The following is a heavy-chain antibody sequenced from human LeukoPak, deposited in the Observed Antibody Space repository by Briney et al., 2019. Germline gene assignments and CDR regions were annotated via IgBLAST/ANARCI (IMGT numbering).Heavy chain of an antibody. V-gene: IGHV3-30*02. D-gene: IGHD6-19*01. CDR1: GLSFRNYA. J-gene: IGHJ4*02. Sequence: GGSLRLSCAASGLSFRNYAMHWVRQAPGKGLEWVAFIRYDGGEIYYADSVKGRFTISRDNSKNTLYLQIDSLRAEDTAVYYCAKREAVAGMSDFDYWGQGTLVTVSS. CDR3: AKREAVAGMSDFDY. CDR2: IRYDGGEI.